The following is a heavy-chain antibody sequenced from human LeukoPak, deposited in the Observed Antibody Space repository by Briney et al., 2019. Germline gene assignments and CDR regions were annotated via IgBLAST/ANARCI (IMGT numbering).Heavy chain of an antibody. CDR2: IYTSGST. V-gene: IGHV4-4*07. D-gene: IGHD2-2*01. CDR3: ARDTVYCSSTSCLEYFDY. CDR1: GGSISSYY. Sequence: PSETLSLTCTDSGGSISSYYWSCIRQPAGKGLEWSGRIYTSGSTNYNPSLKSRVTMSVDTSKNQFSLKLSSVTAADTAVYYCARDTVYCSSTSCLEYFDYWGQGTLVTVSS. J-gene: IGHJ4*02.